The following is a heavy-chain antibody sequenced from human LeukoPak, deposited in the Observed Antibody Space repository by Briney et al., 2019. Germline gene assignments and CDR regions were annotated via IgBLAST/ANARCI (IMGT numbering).Heavy chain of an antibody. CDR2: ISYDGRNT. Sequence: GGSLRLSCAASGFTFSSYAMHWVRQAPGKGLEWVAVISYDGRNTFNADSVKGRFTISRDNSENTLYLQMNSLRAEDTVVYYCVRDASYCSGGSCYTAECFQDWGQGTLVTVSS. J-gene: IGHJ1*01. CDR1: GFTFSSYA. D-gene: IGHD2-15*01. CDR3: VRDASYCSGGSCYTAECFQD. V-gene: IGHV3-30*04.